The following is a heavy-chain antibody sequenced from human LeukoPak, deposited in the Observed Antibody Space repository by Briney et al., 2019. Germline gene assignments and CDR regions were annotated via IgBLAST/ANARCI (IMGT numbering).Heavy chain of an antibody. CDR2: IYPGDSDT. CDR3: ATLETPYSSSWYGPIDY. J-gene: IGHJ4*02. V-gene: IGHV5-51*01. CDR1: GYSFTSYW. Sequence: GESLKISCKGSGYSFTSYWIGWVRQMPGKGLEWMGIIYPGDSDTRYSPSFQGQVTISADKSISTAYLQWSSLKASDTAMYYCATLETPYSSSWYGPIDYWGQGTLVTVSS. D-gene: IGHD6-13*01.